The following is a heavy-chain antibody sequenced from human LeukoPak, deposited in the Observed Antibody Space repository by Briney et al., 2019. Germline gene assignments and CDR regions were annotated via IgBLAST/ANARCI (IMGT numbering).Heavy chain of an antibody. Sequence: GGSLRLSCAASGFTVSSNYMSWVRQAPGKGLEWVSVIYSGGSTYYADSVKGRFTISRDNSKNTLYLQMNSLRAEDTAVYYCARDRRSNWFDPWGQGTLVTVSS. V-gene: IGHV3-53*01. CDR1: GFTVSSNY. CDR2: IYSGGST. CDR3: ARDRRSNWFDP. J-gene: IGHJ5*02. D-gene: IGHD5-24*01.